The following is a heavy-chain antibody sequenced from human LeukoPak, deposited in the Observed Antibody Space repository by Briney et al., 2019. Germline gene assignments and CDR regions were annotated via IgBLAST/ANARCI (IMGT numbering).Heavy chain of an antibody. Sequence: PSETLSLTCAVYGGSFSGYYWSWIRQPPGKGLEWIGEINHSGSTNYNPSLKSRVTISVDTSKNQFSLKLSSVTAADTAVYYCARGRGVPKRNHNTGRLFDPWGQGTLVTVSS. CDR1: GGSFSGYY. J-gene: IGHJ5*02. CDR3: ARGRGVPKRNHNTGRLFDP. V-gene: IGHV4-34*01. CDR2: INHSGST. D-gene: IGHD1-14*01.